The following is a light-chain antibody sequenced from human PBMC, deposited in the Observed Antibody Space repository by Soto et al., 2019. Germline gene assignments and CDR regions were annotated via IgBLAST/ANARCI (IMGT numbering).Light chain of an antibody. CDR2: DVS. CDR1: SSDVGGYGY. CDR3: SSYTSSTIVI. V-gene: IGLV2-14*01. J-gene: IGLJ2*01. Sequence: QSALTQPASVSGSPGQSITVSCTGTSSDVGGYGYVSWYQQHPGKAPKLMIYDVSNRPSGVSNRFSGSKSGNTASLTISGLQAEDEADYYCSSYTSSTIVIFGGGTKLTVL.